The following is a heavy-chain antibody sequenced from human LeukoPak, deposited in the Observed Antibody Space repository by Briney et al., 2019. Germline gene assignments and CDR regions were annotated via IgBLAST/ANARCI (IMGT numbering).Heavy chain of an antibody. CDR3: ARDLMVGSPFDS. CDR2: INSDGSGT. Sequence: PGGSLRLSCAASTFTFSDYWMLWVRQAPGKGLVWVSRINSDGSGTRYADSVKGRFTISRDNAKNTLYLQMNSLTAEDTAVYYRARDLMVGSPFDSWGQGTLVTVSS. V-gene: IGHV3-74*01. CDR1: TFTFSDYW. D-gene: IGHD2-8*01. J-gene: IGHJ4*02.